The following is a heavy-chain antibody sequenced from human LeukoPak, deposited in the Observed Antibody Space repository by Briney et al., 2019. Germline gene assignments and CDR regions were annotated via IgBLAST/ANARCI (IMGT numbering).Heavy chain of an antibody. CDR2: IDQDGGGK. Sequence: GGSLRLSCAASGFTFSDYWMNWVRQAPGKGLEWVANIDQDGGGKYYLDSVKGRFTISRDNAKSSLYLQIDSLRAEDTAVYYCARADWPPFDYWGQGSLLTVSS. D-gene: IGHD3-9*01. J-gene: IGHJ4*02. CDR1: GFTFSDYW. V-gene: IGHV3-7*01. CDR3: ARADWPPFDY.